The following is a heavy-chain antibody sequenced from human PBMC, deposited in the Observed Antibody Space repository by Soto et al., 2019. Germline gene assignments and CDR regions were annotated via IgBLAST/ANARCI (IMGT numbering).Heavy chain of an antibody. Sequence: QVQLQESGPGLVKPSETLSLTCTVSGGSISSYYWSWIRQPPGKGLEWIGYIYYNGSTNYNPSLKSRVTISVDTSKNQFSLKLSSVTAADTAVYYCARGEYYYGSGSGRFDPWGQGTLVTVSS. CDR2: IYYNGST. CDR1: GGSISSYY. J-gene: IGHJ5*02. V-gene: IGHV4-59*01. D-gene: IGHD3-10*01. CDR3: ARGEYYYGSGSGRFDP.